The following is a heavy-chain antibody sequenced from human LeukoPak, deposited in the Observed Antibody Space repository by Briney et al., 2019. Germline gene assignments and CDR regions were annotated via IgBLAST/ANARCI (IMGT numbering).Heavy chain of an antibody. CDR2: IYYSGST. CDR3: ARVGVLAPHDAFDI. CDR1: GGSISSYY. J-gene: IGHJ3*02. V-gene: IGHV4-59*01. Sequence: PSETLSLTCTVSGGSISSYYRSWIRQPPGKGLEWIGYIYYSGSTNYNPSLKSRVTISVDTSKNQFSLKLSSVTAADTAVYYCARVGVLAPHDAFDIWGQGTMVTVSP. D-gene: IGHD3-3*02.